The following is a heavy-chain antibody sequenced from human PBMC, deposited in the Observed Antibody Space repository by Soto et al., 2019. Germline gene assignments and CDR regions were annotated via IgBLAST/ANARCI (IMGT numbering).Heavy chain of an antibody. CDR3: ARSAYYYGSGSYPVDH. D-gene: IGHD3-10*01. CDR1: GYTFTSKA. Sequence: ASVTVSCTASGYTFTSKAIICVRQAPGQGLEWMGWISAYNGNTNYAQKLQGRVTMTTDTSTSTAYMELRSLRSDDTAVYYCARSAYYYGSGSYPVDHWGQGTLVTVSS. V-gene: IGHV1-18*01. CDR2: ISAYNGNT. J-gene: IGHJ4*02.